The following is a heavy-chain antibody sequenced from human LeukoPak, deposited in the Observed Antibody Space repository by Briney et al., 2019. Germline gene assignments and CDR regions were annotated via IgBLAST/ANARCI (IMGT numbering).Heavy chain of an antibody. D-gene: IGHD3-22*01. Sequence: GGSLRLSCAASGFTFSSYSMNWVRQTPGKGLEWVSSISSSGTYIYYADSVKGRFTISRDNAKNSLYLQMNSLRAEDTAVYYCAREGYYDSSGYGVGYWGQGTLVTVSS. CDR3: AREGYYDSSGYGVGY. CDR2: ISSSGTYI. CDR1: GFTFSSYS. V-gene: IGHV3-21*04. J-gene: IGHJ4*02.